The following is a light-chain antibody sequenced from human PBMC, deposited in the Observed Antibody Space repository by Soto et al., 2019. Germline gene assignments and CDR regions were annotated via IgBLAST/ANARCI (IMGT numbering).Light chain of an antibody. V-gene: IGKV1-12*01. Sequence: DIQMTQSPSFVSASVGDRVTITCRASQDISTWLAWYQQKPGRAPNLLIYTASSLQRGVPSRFSGSGSGTDFPLTVSSLQPEDFATYYCQQANSFPHTFGQGTKLEIK. CDR3: QQANSFPHT. CDR2: TAS. J-gene: IGKJ2*01. CDR1: QDISTW.